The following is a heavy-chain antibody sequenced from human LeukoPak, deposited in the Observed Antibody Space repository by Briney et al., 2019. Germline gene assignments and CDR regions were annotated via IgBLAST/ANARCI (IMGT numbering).Heavy chain of an antibody. CDR2: INPNSGGT. CDR3: ARGMAVGDTRLTPSDY. D-gene: IGHD3-16*01. V-gene: IGHV1-2*02. J-gene: IGHJ4*02. CDR1: GYTVTGYY. Sequence: ASVKVSCKTSGYTVTGYYMHGLRQAPGQGLEWMGWINPNSGGTNYAQKFQGRVAMTGDTSISTVFMELTRLTSDDTAVYYCARGMAVGDTRLTPSDYWGQGTLVTVSS.